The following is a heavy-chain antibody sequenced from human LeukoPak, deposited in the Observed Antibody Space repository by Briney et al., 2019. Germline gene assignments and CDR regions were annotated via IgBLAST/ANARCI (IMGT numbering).Heavy chain of an antibody. J-gene: IGHJ5*02. CDR1: GYTFSRHW. CDR3: ARDRPNNWFDP. CDR2: IHADGSGT. Sequence: GGSLRLSCADSGYTFSRHWWHWIRQAPGKGLVWVSGIHADGSGTDYADFVKGRFTISRDNAKNMLYLDMNSLRADDTAVYYCARDRPNNWFDPWGQGTLVTVSS. V-gene: IGHV3-74*01.